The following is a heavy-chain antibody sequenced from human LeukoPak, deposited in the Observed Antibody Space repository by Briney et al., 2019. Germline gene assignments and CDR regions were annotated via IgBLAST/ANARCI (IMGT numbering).Heavy chain of an antibody. Sequence: GESLKISCRGSGYSFTNYWIGWVRQMPGKGLEWMGIIYPGDSDNRYSPSFQGQVTISADKSISTAYLQWSSLKASDTAIYYCARCRPFFDPWGQGTLVTVSS. CDR1: GYSFTNYW. CDR2: IYPGDSDN. CDR3: ARCRPFFDP. J-gene: IGHJ5*02. V-gene: IGHV5-51*01.